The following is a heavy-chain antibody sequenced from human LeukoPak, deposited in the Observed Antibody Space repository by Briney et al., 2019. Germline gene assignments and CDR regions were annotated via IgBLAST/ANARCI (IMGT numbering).Heavy chain of an antibody. V-gene: IGHV4-34*01. CDR3: ASTRGYYHTQSDY. D-gene: IGHD3-3*01. Sequence: SETLSLTCAVYGGSSRGYYWSWIRQPPGKGLEWIGEINHSGSANYNPSLKSRVTISVDTSKNQFSLKLSSVTAADTAVYYCASTRGYYHTQSDYWGQGTLVTVSS. J-gene: IGHJ4*02. CDR2: INHSGSA. CDR1: GGSSRGYY.